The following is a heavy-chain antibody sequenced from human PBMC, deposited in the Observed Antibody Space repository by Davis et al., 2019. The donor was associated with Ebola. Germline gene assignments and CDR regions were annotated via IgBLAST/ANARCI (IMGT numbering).Heavy chain of an antibody. CDR1: GFTFNNYA. CDR3: AAEGRPSRPGY. V-gene: IGHV3-23*01. Sequence: GGSLRLSCATSGFTFNNYAMTWVRQAPGKGLEWVSVVKSDSDTYYARSVKDRFTITRDKSTNTLHLQMNGLIAEDTAVYYCAAEGRPSRPGYWDQGTLVTVSS. D-gene: IGHD3-10*01. J-gene: IGHJ4*02. CDR2: VKSDSDT.